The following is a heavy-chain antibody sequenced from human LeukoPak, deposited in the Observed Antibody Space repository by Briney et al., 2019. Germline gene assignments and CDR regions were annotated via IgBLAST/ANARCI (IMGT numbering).Heavy chain of an antibody. CDR1: GFTFNAFG. Sequence: GGSLRLSCAASGFTFNAFGMNWVRQAPGKGLEWXXAITDSSTSTYXXXSVXGRFTISRHNSKNTLYLQMNSLRAEDTAVYYCAKGSSSSRPYYFDYWGQGTLVTVSS. CDR3: AKGSSSSRPYYFDY. J-gene: IGHJ4*02. CDR2: ITDSSTST. D-gene: IGHD6-13*01. V-gene: IGHV3-23*01.